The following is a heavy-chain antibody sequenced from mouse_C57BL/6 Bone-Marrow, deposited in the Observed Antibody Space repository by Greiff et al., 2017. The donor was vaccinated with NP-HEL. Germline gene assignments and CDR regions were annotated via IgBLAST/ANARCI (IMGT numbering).Heavy chain of an antibody. Sequence: QVQLQQSGAELAQPGASVKLSCKASGYTFTSYWMHWVKQRPGQGLEWIGYINPSSGYTKYNQKFKDKDTLNADKSSSTAYMQLSSLTYEDSAVYYCARYRASTGTRAMDYWGQGTSVTVSS. V-gene: IGHV1-7*01. CDR2: INPSSGYT. J-gene: IGHJ4*01. CDR1: GYTFTSYW. D-gene: IGHD4-1*02. CDR3: ARYRASTGTRAMDY.